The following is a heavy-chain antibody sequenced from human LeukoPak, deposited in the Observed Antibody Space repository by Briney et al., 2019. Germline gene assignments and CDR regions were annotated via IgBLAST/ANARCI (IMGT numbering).Heavy chain of an antibody. V-gene: IGHV5-51*01. J-gene: IGHJ4*02. D-gene: IGHD5-12*01. CDR1: GYSFTSYW. Sequence: GESLKISCKGSGYSFTSYWIGWVRQMPGKGLEWMGIIYPGDSDTRYSPSFQGQVTISADKSISTAYLQWSSLKASDTAMYYCARRWVRGYSGYEGFDYWGQGTLVTVSS. CDR2: IYPGDSDT. CDR3: ARRWVRGYSGYEGFDY.